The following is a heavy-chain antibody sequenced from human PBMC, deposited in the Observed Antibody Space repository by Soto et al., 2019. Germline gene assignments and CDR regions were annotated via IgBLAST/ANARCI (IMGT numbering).Heavy chain of an antibody. J-gene: IGHJ5*02. V-gene: IGHV3-11*01. CDR3: ARGSSSWSVGNWFDP. CDR2: ISASGTK. CDR1: GFTFDDYA. D-gene: IGHD6-13*01. Sequence: SGFTFDDYAMTWIRQAPGKGLEWISCISASGTKYYADSVKGRFTISRDNAKNSLYLQMNSLRAEDTAVYYCARGSSSWSVGNWFDPWGQGTLVTVSS.